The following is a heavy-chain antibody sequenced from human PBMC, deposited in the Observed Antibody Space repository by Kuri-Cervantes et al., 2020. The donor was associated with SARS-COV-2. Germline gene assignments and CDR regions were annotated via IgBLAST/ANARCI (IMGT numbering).Heavy chain of an antibody. Sequence: GSLRLSCAXSGFTFSDYAMSWVRQAPGKXXEWXGEINXSGSTNYNPSLKXRVTISVDTSKXXFSLKLSSVTAADTAVYYCASLTLGCYSYGSCFDYWGQGTLVTVSS. J-gene: IGHJ4*02. CDR2: INXSGST. CDR3: ASLTLGCYSYGSCFDY. D-gene: IGHD5-18*01. CDR1: GFTFSDYA. V-gene: IGHV4-34*08.